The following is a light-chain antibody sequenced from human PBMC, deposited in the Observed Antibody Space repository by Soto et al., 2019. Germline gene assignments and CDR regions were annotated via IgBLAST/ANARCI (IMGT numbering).Light chain of an antibody. CDR1: QTISTY. J-gene: IGKJ4*01. Sequence: DIQMTQSPSSLSASVGDRVTITCRASQTISTYLNWYQQRPGKAPKLLIYAASSLQSGVPSRFSGSGSGTDFTLTISSLQPEDFAIYYCQQSYSVLQLTFGGEAKVEIK. V-gene: IGKV1-39*01. CDR3: QQSYSVLQLT. CDR2: AAS.